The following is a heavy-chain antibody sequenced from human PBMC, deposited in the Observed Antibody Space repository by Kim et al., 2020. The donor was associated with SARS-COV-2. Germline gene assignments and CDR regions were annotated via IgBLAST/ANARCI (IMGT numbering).Heavy chain of an antibody. Sequence: GGSLRLSCTASEFTVSSNYMTWVRQAPGKGLDWVSVLYPDGRTFYARSVKGRFTISRDHSKNTLFLQLNSLRVEDTAVYYCASLRYCSRGRCTTPDYWGQGTLVTVSS. J-gene: IGHJ4*02. CDR3: ASLRYCSRGRCTTPDY. CDR1: EFTVSSNY. D-gene: IGHD2-15*01. V-gene: IGHV3-53*01. CDR2: LYPDGRT.